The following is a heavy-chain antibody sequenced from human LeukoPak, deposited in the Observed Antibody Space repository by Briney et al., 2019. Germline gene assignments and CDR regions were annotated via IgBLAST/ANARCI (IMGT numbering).Heavy chain of an antibody. CDR3: TTRTGR. CDR2: ISSSSSPI. CDR1: GFTFSGYL. J-gene: IGHJ4*02. V-gene: IGHV3-21*01. D-gene: IGHD1-1*01. Sequence: PGGSLRLSCEASGFTFSGYLMNWVRQAPGRGLEWVSSISSSSSPIYYVDSVKGRFTISRDNAKNSLYLQMNSLRAEDTAVYYCTTRTGRWGQGTLVTVSS.